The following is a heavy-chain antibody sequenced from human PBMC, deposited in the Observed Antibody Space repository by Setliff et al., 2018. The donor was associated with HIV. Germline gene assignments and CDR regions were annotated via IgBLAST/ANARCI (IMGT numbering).Heavy chain of an antibody. V-gene: IGHV4-34*01. D-gene: IGHD5-12*01. CDR1: GFTFSSYE. CDR3: ARGHEWLRI. J-gene: IGHJ4*02. Sequence: SETLRLSCAASGFTFSSYEMNWVRQPPGKGLEWIGEINHSGSTNYNPSLKSRVTMSVDTSKNQISLKLRSVTAADTAVYYCARGHEWLRIWGQGMLVTVSS. CDR2: INHSGST.